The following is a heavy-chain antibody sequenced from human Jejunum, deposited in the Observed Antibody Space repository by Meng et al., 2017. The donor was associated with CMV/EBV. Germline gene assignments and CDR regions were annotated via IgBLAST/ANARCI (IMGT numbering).Heavy chain of an antibody. CDR2: ISSGSTYT. CDR3: ARAGLGHNSFDP. D-gene: IGHD2-15*01. V-gene: IGHV3-11*05. Sequence: QVQLVEAGGGLVKPGGSLRLSCAASGFTFSDYYMSWVRQAPGKGLEWVSYISSGSTYTNYADSVKGRFTISRDNAKNTLYLQMSSLRGEDTAVYYCARAGLGHNSFDPWGQGTLVTVSS. CDR1: GFTFSDYY. J-gene: IGHJ5*02.